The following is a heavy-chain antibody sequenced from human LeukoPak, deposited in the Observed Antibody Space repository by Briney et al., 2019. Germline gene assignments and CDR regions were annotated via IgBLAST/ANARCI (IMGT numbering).Heavy chain of an antibody. V-gene: IGHV1-18*04. Sequence: ASVKVSCKASGYIFTTYGIMWVRQAPGQAPEWMGWINTSTGNTYYAQNFQGRVAMTRDTSTSTAYMELRSLRSDDTAVYYCTRKRCSGDCYLSDPWGQGTRVTVSS. D-gene: IGHD2-21*02. CDR2: INTSTGNT. CDR3: TRKRCSGDCYLSDP. J-gene: IGHJ5*02. CDR1: GYIFTTYG.